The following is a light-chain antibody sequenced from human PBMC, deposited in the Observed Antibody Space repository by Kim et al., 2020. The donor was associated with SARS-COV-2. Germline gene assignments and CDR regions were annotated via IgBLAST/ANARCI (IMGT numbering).Light chain of an antibody. J-gene: IGLJ2*01. CDR1: NIENKN. CDR2: RDI. Sequence: SYELTQPPSMSVALGQTATLTCGGDNIENKNVHWYQQKPGQAPVLVIYRDINRPSGIPERFSGSNSGNAATLTISRAQAGDEADYFCQVWDRTTVFGGGTQLTVL. CDR3: QVWDRTTV. V-gene: IGLV3-9*01.